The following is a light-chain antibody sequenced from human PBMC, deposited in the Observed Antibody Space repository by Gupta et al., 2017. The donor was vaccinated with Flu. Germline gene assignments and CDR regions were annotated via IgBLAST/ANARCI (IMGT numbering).Light chain of an antibody. Sequence: SITISCTGTSSDVGGYKYVSWYQQHPGKAPKVMIYDVSKRPSGVSNRFSGPKSGNTASLTISGLQAEDEADYFCSSYTSSSTWLFGGGTKVTVL. CDR3: SSYTSSSTWL. CDR1: SSDVGGYKY. J-gene: IGLJ2*01. CDR2: DVS. V-gene: IGLV2-14*03.